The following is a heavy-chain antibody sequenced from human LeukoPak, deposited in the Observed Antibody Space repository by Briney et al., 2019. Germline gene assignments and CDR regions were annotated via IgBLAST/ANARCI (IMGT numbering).Heavy chain of an antibody. CDR2: ISYDGSNK. Sequence: GGSLRLSCAASGFTFSSFGMHWLRQAPGKGLEWVADISYDGSNKYYADSVKGRFTISRDNSKNTLYLQMNSLRAEDTAVYYCAMCIAAAGTRRDYYYYGMDVWGKGTTVTVSS. J-gene: IGHJ6*04. D-gene: IGHD6-13*01. CDR3: AMCIAAAGTRRDYYYYGMDV. V-gene: IGHV3-30*03. CDR1: GFTFSSFG.